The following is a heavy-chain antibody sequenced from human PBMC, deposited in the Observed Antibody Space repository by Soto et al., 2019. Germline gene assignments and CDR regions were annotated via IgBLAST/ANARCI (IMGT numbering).Heavy chain of an antibody. CDR3: ARVPPEAADFWSGYLPPYYYYYTDV. D-gene: IGHD3-3*01. CDR1: GGSISSYY. CDR2: IYYSGST. Sequence: SETLSLTCTVSGGSISSYYWSWIRQPPGKGLEWIGYIYYSGSTNYNPSLKRRVTISVDTSKNQFSLKLSSVTAADTAVYYCARVPPEAADFWSGYLPPYYYYYTDVWGKGTTVTVSS. J-gene: IGHJ6*03. V-gene: IGHV4-59*01.